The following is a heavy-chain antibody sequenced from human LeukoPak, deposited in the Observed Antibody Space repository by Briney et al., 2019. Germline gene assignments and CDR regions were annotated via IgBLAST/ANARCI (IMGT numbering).Heavy chain of an antibody. CDR1: GGSFSGYY. CDR3: AKSNGYGLVDI. V-gene: IGHV4-34*12. Sequence: SETLSLTCAVYGGSFSGYYWSWIRQTPGKGLEWIGTIFNIGGTYYSPSLTSRVPSPLDTSSNQSSLKLNSVTAADTAVYYCAKSNGYGLVDIWGQGTMVTVSS. J-gene: IGHJ3*02. D-gene: IGHD3-10*01. CDR2: IFNIGGT.